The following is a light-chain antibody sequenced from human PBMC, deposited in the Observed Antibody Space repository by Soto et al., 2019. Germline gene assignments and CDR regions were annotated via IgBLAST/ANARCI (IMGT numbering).Light chain of an antibody. Sequence: QSALTQPASVSGTPGQSITISFTGTSSDVGAYNYVSWYQQYPGKAPKLIIYDVSNRPSGVSCRFSGSKSGYTASLTISELQAEDEADYYCNSYAGTSYVFGTGTKVTAL. J-gene: IGLJ1*01. CDR1: SSDVGAYNY. CDR2: DVS. CDR3: NSYAGTSYV. V-gene: IGLV2-14*01.